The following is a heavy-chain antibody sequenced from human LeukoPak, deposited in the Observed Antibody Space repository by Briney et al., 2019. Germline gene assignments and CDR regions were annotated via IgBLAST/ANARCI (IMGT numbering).Heavy chain of an antibody. CDR2: ISYDGSNK. J-gene: IGHJ4*02. CDR1: GFTFSSYG. D-gene: IGHD3-22*01. Sequence: PGGSLRLSCAASGFTFSSYGMHWVRQAPGKGLEWVAVISYDGSNKYYADSVKGRFTISRDNSKNTLYLQMNSLRAEDTAVYYCAKDYYDSSGYRLDYWGQGTLVTVSS. V-gene: IGHV3-30*18. CDR3: AKDYYDSSGYRLDY.